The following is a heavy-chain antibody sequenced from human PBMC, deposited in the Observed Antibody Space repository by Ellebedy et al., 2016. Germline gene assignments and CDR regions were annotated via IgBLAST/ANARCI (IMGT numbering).Heavy chain of an antibody. V-gene: IGHV5-51*01. D-gene: IGHD7-27*01. Sequence: KVSXXGSGYSFTNYWIGWVRQMPGKGLEWMGIIYPGDSDTRYSPSFQGQVTISADKSISTAYLQWSSLKASDTAIYYCASSTGAYTSCFDPWGQGTLVTVSS. CDR3: ASSTGAYTSCFDP. J-gene: IGHJ5*02. CDR1: GYSFTNYW. CDR2: IYPGDSDT.